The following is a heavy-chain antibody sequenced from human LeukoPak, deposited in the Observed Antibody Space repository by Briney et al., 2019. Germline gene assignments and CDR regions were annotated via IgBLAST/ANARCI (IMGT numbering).Heavy chain of an antibody. J-gene: IGHJ4*02. Sequence: EASVKVSCKASGGTFSSYAISWVRQAPGQGLEWMGGIIPIFGTANYAQKFQGRVTITADESTSTAYMELSSLRSEDTAVYYCARDTGSYFDYWGQGTLVTVSS. V-gene: IGHV1-69*13. CDR1: GGTFSSYA. D-gene: IGHD3-10*01. CDR3: ARDTGSYFDY. CDR2: IIPIFGTA.